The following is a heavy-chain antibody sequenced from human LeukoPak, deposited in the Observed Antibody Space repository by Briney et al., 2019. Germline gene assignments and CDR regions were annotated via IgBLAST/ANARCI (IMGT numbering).Heavy chain of an antibody. D-gene: IGHD3-22*01. J-gene: IGHJ4*02. V-gene: IGHV4-39*07. CDR3: ARPRQKYYYDSSGVQEGGNVPFLY. CDR1: GGSISSSSYY. Sequence: PSETLSLTCTVSGGSISSSSYYWGWIRQPPGKGMEWLGSIYYSGSTYYNPSLKSRVTISVDTSKNQFSLKLSSVTAADTAVYYCARPRQKYYYDSSGVQEGGNVPFLYWGQGTLVTVSS. CDR2: IYYSGST.